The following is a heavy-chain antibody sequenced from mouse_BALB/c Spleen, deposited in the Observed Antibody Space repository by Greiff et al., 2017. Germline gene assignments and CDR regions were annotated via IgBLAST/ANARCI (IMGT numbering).Heavy chain of an antibody. CDR3: ARGDWAYAMDY. CDR1: GYTFTSYW. J-gene: IGHJ4*01. Sequence: VQLQQSGAELARPGASVKLSCKASGYTFTSYWMQWVKQRPGQGLEWIGAIYPGDGDTRYTQKFKGKATLTADKSSSTAYMQLSSLASEDSAVYYCARGDWAYAMDYWGQGTSVTVSS. CDR2: IYPGDGDT. V-gene: IGHV1-87*01. D-gene: IGHD4-1*01.